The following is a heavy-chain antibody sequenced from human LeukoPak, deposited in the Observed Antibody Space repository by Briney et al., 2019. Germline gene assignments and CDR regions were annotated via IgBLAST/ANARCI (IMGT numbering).Heavy chain of an antibody. CDR3: VRGNPFGGY. V-gene: IGHV3-7*03. Sequence: PGGSLRLSCAASGFTLSNYWTIWVRKAPGKGLEWVVNIKQDGSGIYYVDSVKGRFTISRDNAKNSLYLQMNSLRAEDTAIYYCVRGNPFGGYWGQGTLVTVSS. CDR1: GFTLSNYW. CDR2: IKQDGSGI. J-gene: IGHJ4*02. D-gene: IGHD2-15*01.